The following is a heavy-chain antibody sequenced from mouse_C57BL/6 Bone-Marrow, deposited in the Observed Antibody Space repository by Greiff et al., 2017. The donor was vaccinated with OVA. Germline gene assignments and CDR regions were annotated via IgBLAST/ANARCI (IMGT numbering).Heavy chain of an antibody. J-gene: IGHJ4*01. V-gene: IGHV1-39*01. Sequence: VQLQQSGPELVKPGASVKISCKASGYSFTDYNMNWVKQDNGKSLDWIEVINPNYGTTSSNQKFKGKATLTVEQSSSTAYMQLNSLTSEDSAVYYWVILGYWGQGTSVTVSS. CDR1: GYSFTDYN. CDR2: INPNYGTT. CDR3: VILGY.